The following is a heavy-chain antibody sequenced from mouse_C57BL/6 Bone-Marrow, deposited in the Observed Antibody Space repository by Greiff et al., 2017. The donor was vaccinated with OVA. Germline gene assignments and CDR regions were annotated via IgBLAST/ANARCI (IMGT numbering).Heavy chain of an antibody. D-gene: IGHD2-1*01. CDR2: ISSGSSTI. J-gene: IGHJ4*01. CDR1: GFTFSDYG. V-gene: IGHV5-17*01. Sequence: EVKLVESGGGLVKPGGSLKLSCAASGFTFSDYGMHWVRQAPEKGLEWVAYISSGSSTIYYADTVKGRFTISRDNAKNTLFLQMTSLRSEDTAMYYCERMGEGNYVDYYAMDYWGQGTSVTVSA. CDR3: ERMGEGNYVDYYAMDY.